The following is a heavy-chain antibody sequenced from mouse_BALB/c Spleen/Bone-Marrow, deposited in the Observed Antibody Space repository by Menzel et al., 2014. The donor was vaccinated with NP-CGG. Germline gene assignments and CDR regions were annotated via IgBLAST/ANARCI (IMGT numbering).Heavy chain of an antibody. V-gene: IGHV1-18*01. CDR1: SSSFTGYY. CDR3: TRDVFDY. J-gene: IGHJ2*01. CDR2: VNPNNGGT. Sequence: VQLKESGPDLVKPGASVKISCKASSSSFTGYYMCWVKQSHGKSLEWIGRVNPNNGGTIYNQKFKDKAILTVDKSSTTAYMELRSLTSEDSAVYYCTRDVFDYWGQGTTLTVSS.